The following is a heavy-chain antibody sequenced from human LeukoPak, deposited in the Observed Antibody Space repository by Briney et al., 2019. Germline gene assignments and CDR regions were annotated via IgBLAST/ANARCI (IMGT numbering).Heavy chain of an antibody. J-gene: IGHJ5*02. CDR1: GGSISSSSYY. D-gene: IGHD4-17*01. Sequence: KTSETLSLTCTVSGGSISSSSYYWGWIRQPPGKGLEWIGNLYYSGSTYYNPSLKSRVTISVDTSKNQFSLKLSSVTAADTAVYYCASGLFTVTTGRWNWFDPWGQGTLVTVSS. CDR2: LYYSGST. CDR3: ASGLFTVTTGRWNWFDP. V-gene: IGHV4-39*07.